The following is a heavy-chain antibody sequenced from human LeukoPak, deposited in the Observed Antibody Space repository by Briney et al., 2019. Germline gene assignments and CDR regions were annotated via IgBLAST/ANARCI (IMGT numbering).Heavy chain of an antibody. CDR1: GFTLDDYA. J-gene: IGHJ4*02. D-gene: IGHD1-26*01. V-gene: IGHV3-43*02. CDR2: ISGDGGST. CDR3: AKDIGWEPGLRFDY. Sequence: GGSLRLSCAASGFTLDDYAMHWVRQAPGKGLEWVSLISGDGGSTYYADSVKGRFTISRDNSKNSLYLQMNSLRTEDTALYYCAKDIGWEPGLRFDYWGQGTLVTVSS.